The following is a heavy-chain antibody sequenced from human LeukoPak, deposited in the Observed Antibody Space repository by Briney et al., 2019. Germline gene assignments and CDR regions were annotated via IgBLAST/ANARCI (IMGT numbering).Heavy chain of an antibody. Sequence: SETLSLTCAVYGGSFSGYYWSWIRQPPGKGLEWIGEINHSGSTNYNPSLKSRVTISVDTSKNQFSLKLSSVTAADTAVYYCARGALEARGFDYWGQGTLVTVSS. CDR1: GGSFSGYY. V-gene: IGHV4-34*01. CDR2: INHSGST. J-gene: IGHJ4*02. CDR3: ARGALEARGFDY. D-gene: IGHD3-10*01.